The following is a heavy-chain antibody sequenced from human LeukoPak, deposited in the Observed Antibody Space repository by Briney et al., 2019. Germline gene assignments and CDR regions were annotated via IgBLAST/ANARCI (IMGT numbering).Heavy chain of an antibody. J-gene: IGHJ4*02. V-gene: IGHV3-53*01. D-gene: IGHD6-19*01. CDR3: ARGIAVAGTNYFDY. CDR2: IYSGVST. CDR1: GFTVSSNY. Sequence: GGSLRLSCGASGFTVSSNYMSWVRQAPGKGLEWVSVIYSGVSTYYADSVKGRFTISRDNSKNTLYLQMNSLRAEDTAVYYCARGIAVAGTNYFDYWGQGTLVTVSS.